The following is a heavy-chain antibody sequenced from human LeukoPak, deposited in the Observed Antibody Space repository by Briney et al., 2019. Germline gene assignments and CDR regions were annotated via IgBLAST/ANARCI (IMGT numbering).Heavy chain of an antibody. CDR2: IIPIFGTA. Sequence: SVKVSCKASGGTFSSYAISWVRQAPGQGLEWMGGIIPIFGTANYAQKFQGRVTITADEPTSTAYMELSSLRSEDTAVYYCARGMGGYQLPRRDAFDIWGQGTMVTVSS. V-gene: IGHV1-69*13. D-gene: IGHD2-2*01. J-gene: IGHJ3*02. CDR1: GGTFSSYA. CDR3: ARGMGGYQLPRRDAFDI.